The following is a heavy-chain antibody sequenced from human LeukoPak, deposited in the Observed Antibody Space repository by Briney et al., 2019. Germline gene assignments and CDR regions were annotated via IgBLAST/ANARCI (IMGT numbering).Heavy chain of an antibody. Sequence: GGSLRLSCVTSGFRFSDYYMMWIRQAPGKGPEWVAHISSSAATTLYAASVKGRFTVSRDNAKNSLYLEMTSLRAQDTAVYYCARDRGSTVTTVGYWGQGTLVTVSS. D-gene: IGHD4-17*01. CDR3: ARDRGSTVTTVGY. CDR1: GFRFSDYY. J-gene: IGHJ4*02. CDR2: ISSSAATT. V-gene: IGHV3-11*04.